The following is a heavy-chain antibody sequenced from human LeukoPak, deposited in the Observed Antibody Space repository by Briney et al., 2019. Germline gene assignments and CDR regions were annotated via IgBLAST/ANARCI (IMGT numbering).Heavy chain of an antibody. CDR1: GFTFSSYA. J-gene: IGHJ4*02. Sequence: QPGRSLRLSCAASGFTFSSYAMHWVCQAPGKGLEWVAVISYDGSNKYYADSVKGRFTISRDNSKNTLYLQMNSLRAEDTAVYYCARAHVGILRGYSYGPRTDFDYWGQGTLVTVSS. V-gene: IGHV3-30-3*01. CDR2: ISYDGSNK. D-gene: IGHD5-18*01. CDR3: ARAHVGILRGYSYGPRTDFDY.